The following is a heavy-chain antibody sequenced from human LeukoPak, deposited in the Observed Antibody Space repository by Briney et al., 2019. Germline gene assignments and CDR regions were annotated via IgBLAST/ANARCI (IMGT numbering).Heavy chain of an antibody. CDR3: AQPDF. Sequence: HAGGSLRLSCVASGITFRSSSMHWVRQAPGKGLERLAFIRFDGSTKYYADSVKVRFTVSRDNSKSTLYLQMNSLRAEDTAVYYCAQPDFWGQGTLVTVSS. CDR2: IRFDGSTK. V-gene: IGHV3-30*02. J-gene: IGHJ4*02. CDR1: GITFRSSS.